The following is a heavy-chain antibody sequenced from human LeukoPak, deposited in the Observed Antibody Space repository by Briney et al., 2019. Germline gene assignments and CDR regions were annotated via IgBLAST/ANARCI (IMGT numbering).Heavy chain of an antibody. CDR2: ISHSGTT. V-gene: IGHV4-34*01. CDR1: GGSFSDYD. D-gene: IGHD5-24*01. CDR3: ARHRSGWLQSSFDY. Sequence: PSETLSLTCAVYGGSFSDYDWSRIRQPPGKGLEWIGEISHSGTTNCDPSLKSRISMSIDTSRSQFSLNLRSVTAADTAVYYCARHRSGWLQSSFDYWGQGTLVTVSS. J-gene: IGHJ4*02.